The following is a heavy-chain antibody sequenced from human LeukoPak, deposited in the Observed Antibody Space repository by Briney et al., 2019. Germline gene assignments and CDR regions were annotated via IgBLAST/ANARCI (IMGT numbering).Heavy chain of an antibody. V-gene: IGHV1-2*02. CDR2: INPNSGGT. J-gene: IGHJ4*02. Sequence: ASVKVSCTASGYTFTGYYMHWVRQAPGQGLEWVGWINPNSGGTNYAQKFQGRVTMTRDTSISTAYMELSRLRSDDTAVYYCARARGYYDSSGYPYYFDYWGQGTLVTVSS. CDR1: GYTFTGYY. CDR3: ARARGYYDSSGYPYYFDY. D-gene: IGHD3-22*01.